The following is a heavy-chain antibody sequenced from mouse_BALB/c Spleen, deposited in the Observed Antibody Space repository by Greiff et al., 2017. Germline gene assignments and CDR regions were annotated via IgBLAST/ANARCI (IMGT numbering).Heavy chain of an antibody. D-gene: IGHD2-4*01. V-gene: IGHV2-6-5*01. J-gene: IGHJ4*01. CDR2: IWGGGST. CDR1: GFSLTDYG. Sequence: VMLVESGPGLVAPSQSLSITCTVSGFSLTDYGVSWIRQPPGKGLEWLGVIWGGGSTYYNSALKSRLSISKDNSKSQVFLKMNSLQTDDTAMYYCAKRSTMITTGAMDYWGQGTSVTVSS. CDR3: AKRSTMITTGAMDY.